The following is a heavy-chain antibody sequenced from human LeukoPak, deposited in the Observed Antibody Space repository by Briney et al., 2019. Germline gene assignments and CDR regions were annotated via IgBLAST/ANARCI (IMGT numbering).Heavy chain of an antibody. CDR3: ARVGGTNFYYYGLDV. V-gene: IGHV4-59*01. Sequence: PSESLSLTCAVSGGSISGYHWSWIRQPPGKGLEWIGYIYDSGSTNYNPSLKSRVTISVDTSKNQFSLKLNSVTAADTAVYYCARVGGTNFYYYGLDVWGQGTTVTVSS. CDR2: IYDSGST. CDR1: GGSISGYH. D-gene: IGHD3-3*01. J-gene: IGHJ6*02.